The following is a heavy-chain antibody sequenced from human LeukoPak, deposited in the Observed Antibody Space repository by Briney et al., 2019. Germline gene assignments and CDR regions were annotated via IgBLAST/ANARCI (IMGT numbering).Heavy chain of an antibody. J-gene: IGHJ4*02. CDR3: ARGLVGAAGGYYFDY. D-gene: IGHD1-26*01. V-gene: IGHV3-30-3*01. Sequence: GGSLRLSCAASGFTFSSYAMHWVRQAPGKELEWVAVISYDGSNKYYADSVKGRFTISRDNSKNTLYLQMNSLRAEDTAVYYCARGLVGAAGGYYFDYWGQGILVTVSS. CDR1: GFTFSSYA. CDR2: ISYDGSNK.